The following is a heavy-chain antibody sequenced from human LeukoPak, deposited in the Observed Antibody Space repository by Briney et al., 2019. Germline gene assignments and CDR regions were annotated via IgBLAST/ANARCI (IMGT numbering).Heavy chain of an antibody. J-gene: IGHJ4*02. CDR2: ISYDGGDK. V-gene: IGHV3-30*18. Sequence: GGSLRLSCAASGFSFNSYAMYWVRQAPGKGLEWVALISYDGGDKYYAESMKGRITISRDNAENTLYLQMNNLRPDDTAFYFCVKEGVEYSYSYGDYWGQGTLVTVSS. D-gene: IGHD3-16*01. CDR1: GFSFNSYA. CDR3: VKEGVEYSYSYGDY.